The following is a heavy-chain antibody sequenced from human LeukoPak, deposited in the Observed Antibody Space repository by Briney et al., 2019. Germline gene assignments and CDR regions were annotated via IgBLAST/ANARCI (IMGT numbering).Heavy chain of an antibody. D-gene: IGHD2-15*01. J-gene: IGHJ4*02. V-gene: IGHV1-18*01. Sequence: ASVKVSCHASGSTFTTYGISWVRQAPGQGLEWMGWVSAYNGNTNYAQKLQGRVTMTTDTSTSTAYMELRSLRSDDTAVYYCARDAPRYCSGGSCYGDYWGQGTLVTVSS. CDR3: ARDAPRYCSGGSCYGDY. CDR2: VSAYNGNT. CDR1: GSTFTTYG.